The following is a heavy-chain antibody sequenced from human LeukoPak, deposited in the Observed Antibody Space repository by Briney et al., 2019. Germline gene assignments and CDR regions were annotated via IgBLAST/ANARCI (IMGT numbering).Heavy chain of an antibody. CDR1: GFTFSSYG. Sequence: GGSLRLSCAASGFTFSSYGMSWVRQAPGKGLEWVSAISGSGGSTYYADSVKGRFTISRDNSKNTLYLQMNSLRAEDTAVYYCAKDLSYIGSGYWGQGTLVTVSS. D-gene: IGHD5-12*01. CDR3: AKDLSYIGSGY. CDR2: ISGSGGST. V-gene: IGHV3-23*01. J-gene: IGHJ4*02.